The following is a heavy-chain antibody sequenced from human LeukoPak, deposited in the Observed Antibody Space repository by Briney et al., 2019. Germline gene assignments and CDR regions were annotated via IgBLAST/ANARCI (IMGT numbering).Heavy chain of an antibody. J-gene: IGHJ4*02. CDR1: GFTFSSYY. V-gene: IGHV3-64D*09. CDR3: VKVGVYISASLPFFDS. Sequence: GGSLRLSCSASGFTFSSYYMHWVRQAPGKGLEYVSAINSNGGSTYYADSVKGRFTISRDNSKSTLYLQMSSLRSEDTAVYHCVKVGVYISASLPFFDSWGQGTLVTVSS. D-gene: IGHD6-19*01. CDR2: INSNGGST.